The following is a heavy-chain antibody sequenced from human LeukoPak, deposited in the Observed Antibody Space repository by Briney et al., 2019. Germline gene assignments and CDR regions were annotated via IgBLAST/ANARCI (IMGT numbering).Heavy chain of an antibody. CDR3: ASQPRDCSGGSCYLMGYYFDY. D-gene: IGHD2-15*01. Sequence: PSETLSLTCTVSGGSISSSSYSWGWIRQPPGKGLEWIGSIYYSGSTYYNPSLKSRVTISVDTSKNQFSLKLSSVTAADTAVYYCASQPRDCSGGSCYLMGYYFDYWGQGTLVTVSS. CDR2: IYYSGST. J-gene: IGHJ4*02. V-gene: IGHV4-39*01. CDR1: GGSISSSSYS.